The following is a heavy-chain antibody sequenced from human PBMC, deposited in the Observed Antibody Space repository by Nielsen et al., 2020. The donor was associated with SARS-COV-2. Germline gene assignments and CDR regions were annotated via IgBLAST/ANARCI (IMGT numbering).Heavy chain of an antibody. CDR2: IYSGGST. D-gene: IGHD6-19*01. V-gene: IGHV3-53*01. CDR1: GFTLTTHW. Sequence: GESLKISCAASGFTLTTHWMHWVRQAPGKGLEWVSVIYSGGSTYYADSVKGRFTISRDNSKNTLYLQMNSLRAEDTAVYYCARGYSSGWADDAFDIWGQGTMVTVSS. CDR3: ARGYSSGWADDAFDI. J-gene: IGHJ3*02.